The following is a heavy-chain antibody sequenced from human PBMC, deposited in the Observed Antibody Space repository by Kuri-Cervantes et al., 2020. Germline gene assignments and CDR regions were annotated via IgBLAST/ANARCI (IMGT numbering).Heavy chain of an antibody. V-gene: IGHV3-7*01. J-gene: IGHJ6*03. Sequence: GGSLRLSCAASGFTFSDYWMTWVRQAPGKGLEWVGNIKQDGSEKYYVDSVKGRFTISRDNAKNSLYLQMNSLRAEDTAVYYCARDSSSWYYYYYYMDVWGEGTTVTVSS. CDR2: IKQDGSEK. CDR1: GFTFSDYW. CDR3: ARDSSSWYYYYYYMDV. D-gene: IGHD6-13*01.